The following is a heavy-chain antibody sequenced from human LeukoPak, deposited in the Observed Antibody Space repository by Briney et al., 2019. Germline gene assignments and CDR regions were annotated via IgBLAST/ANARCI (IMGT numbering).Heavy chain of an antibody. CDR3: ARGGWFGEFEFDY. D-gene: IGHD3-10*01. Sequence: SETLSLTCAVSGGSFSGYYWSWIRQPPGKGLEWIGEINHSGSTNYNPSLKSRVTISVDTSKNQFSLKLSSVTAADTAVYYCARGGWFGEFEFDYWGQGTLVTVSS. CDR2: INHSGST. CDR1: GGSFSGYY. J-gene: IGHJ4*02. V-gene: IGHV4-34*01.